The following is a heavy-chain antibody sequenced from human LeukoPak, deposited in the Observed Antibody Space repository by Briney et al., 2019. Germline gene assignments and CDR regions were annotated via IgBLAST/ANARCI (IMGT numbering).Heavy chain of an antibody. CDR3: ARPYCGGGSCYRGAFDI. CDR2: IYYSGKP. J-gene: IGHJ3*02. CDR1: GGSISTHY. Sequence: PSETLSLTCTVSGGSISTHYSSWLRQPPGKGLEWIGYIYYSGKPNSNPSLKSRLTISVDMSNNQFSLKRSSVAAADAAKYCDARPYCGGGSCYRGAFDIWGQGTMVTVSS. V-gene: IGHV4-59*11. D-gene: IGHD2-15*01.